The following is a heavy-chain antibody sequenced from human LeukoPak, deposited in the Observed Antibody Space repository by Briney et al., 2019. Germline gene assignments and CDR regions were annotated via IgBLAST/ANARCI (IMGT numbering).Heavy chain of an antibody. D-gene: IGHD2-15*01. CDR2: IYYSGST. CDR1: GGSISSGGYY. J-gene: IGHJ4*02. V-gene: IGHV4-31*03. Sequence: SQTLSLTCTVSGGSISSGGYYWSWIRQHPGKGLEWIGYIYYSGSTYYNPSLKSRVTISVDTSKNQFSLKLSSVTAADAAVYYCARGYCSGGSCYYFDYWGQGTLVTVSS. CDR3: ARGYCSGGSCYYFDY.